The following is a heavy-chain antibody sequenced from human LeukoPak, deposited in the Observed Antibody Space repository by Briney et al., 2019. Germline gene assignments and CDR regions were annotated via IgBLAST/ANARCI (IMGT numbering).Heavy chain of an antibody. J-gene: IGHJ4*02. CDR2: ISSSSGSI. CDR1: GFTFSSYS. CDR3: ARDWNYYSC. Sequence: PGGSLRLSCAASGFTFSSYSMNWARQAPGKELEWVSSISSSSGSIYYADSVKGRFTISRDNAKNSLYLQMNSLRAEDTAVYYCARDWNYYSCWGQGTLVTVSS. V-gene: IGHV3-21*01. D-gene: IGHD1-1*01.